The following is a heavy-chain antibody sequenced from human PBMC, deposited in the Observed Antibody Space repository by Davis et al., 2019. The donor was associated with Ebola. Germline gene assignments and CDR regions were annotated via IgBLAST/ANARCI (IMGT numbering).Heavy chain of an antibody. J-gene: IGHJ4*02. CDR3: ARDSPASSGTVDY. CDR2: IINGGNS. Sequence: SETLSLTCTVSGGPISTYYWSWIRQPAGKGLEWIGRIINGGNSNYNPTLSSRVSMSLDTSKNQFSLRLTSLTAADTAVYYCARDSPASSGTVDYWGQGILVTVSS. CDR1: GGPISTYY. V-gene: IGHV4-4*07. D-gene: IGHD6-13*01.